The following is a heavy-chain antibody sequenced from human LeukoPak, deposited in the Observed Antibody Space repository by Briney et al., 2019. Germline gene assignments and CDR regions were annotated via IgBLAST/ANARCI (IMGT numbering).Heavy chain of an antibody. Sequence: PGGSLRLSCAASGFSLSSYGMTWVRQAPGKGLEWVSTLSDSGGGTYYADSVKGRFTISRDNSKNTLYLQMNSLRAEDTAVYYCASTVAPSSGYYYYYMDVWGKGTTVTVSS. V-gene: IGHV3-23*01. CDR2: LSDSGGGT. D-gene: IGHD6-19*01. J-gene: IGHJ6*03. CDR3: ASTVAPSSGYYYYYMDV. CDR1: GFSLSSYG.